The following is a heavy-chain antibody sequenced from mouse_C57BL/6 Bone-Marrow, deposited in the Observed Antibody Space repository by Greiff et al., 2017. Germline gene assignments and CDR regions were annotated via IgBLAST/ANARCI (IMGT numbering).Heavy chain of an antibody. V-gene: IGHV10-1*01. Sequence: EVKVEESGGGLVQPKGSLKLSCAASGFSFNTYAMNWVRQAPGKGLEWVARIRSKSNNYATYYADSVKDRFTISRDDSESMLYLQMNNLKTEDTAMYYCTVIYWYFDVWGTGTTVTVSS. CDR1: GFSFNTYA. CDR2: IRSKSNNYAT. J-gene: IGHJ1*03. CDR3: TVIYWYFDV. D-gene: IGHD1-1*01.